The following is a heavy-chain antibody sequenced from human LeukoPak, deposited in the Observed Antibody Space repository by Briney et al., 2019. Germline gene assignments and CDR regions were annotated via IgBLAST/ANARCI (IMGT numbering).Heavy chain of an antibody. J-gene: IGHJ6*03. D-gene: IGHD3-10*01. V-gene: IGHV1-8*03. Sequence: ASVKVSCKASGYTLTGYYIHWVRQATGQGLEWMGWMNPNSGNTGYAQKFQGRVTITRNTSISTAYMELSSLRSEDTAVYYCARDYGSGPNYYYYYYMDVWGKGTTVTISS. CDR1: GYTLTGYY. CDR2: MNPNSGNT. CDR3: ARDYGSGPNYYYYYYMDV.